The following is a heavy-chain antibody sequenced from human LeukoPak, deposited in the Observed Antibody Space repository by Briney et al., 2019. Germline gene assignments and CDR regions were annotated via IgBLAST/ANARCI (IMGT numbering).Heavy chain of an antibody. D-gene: IGHD6-13*01. CDR3: ARAGDSSSWLTAGHREDYFDY. CDR2: MTPNTGKT. CDR1: GYTFTDSD. J-gene: IGHJ4*02. Sequence: GASVKVSCKASGYTFTDSDINWVRQATGQGLEWMGKMTPNTGKTGYAQKFQGRLTITRDTSIYTVYMELSSLRSDDTAVYYCARAGDSSSWLTAGHREDYFDYWGQGTLVTVSS. V-gene: IGHV1-8*03.